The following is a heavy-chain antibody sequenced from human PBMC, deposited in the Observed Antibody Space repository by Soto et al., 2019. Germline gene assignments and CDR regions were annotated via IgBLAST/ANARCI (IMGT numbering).Heavy chain of an antibody. Sequence: EVQLLESGGNLVQPGGSLRLSCAASGFTFSSYAMSWVRQAPGKGLEWVSAITNSGGSTYYADAVKGRFTISRDNAKNTLFLQMNSLRAGSTALYYGATGEESSGWLSWGQGTLVTVSS. CDR2: ITNSGGST. V-gene: IGHV3-23*01. J-gene: IGHJ5*02. CDR1: GFTFSSYA. D-gene: IGHD6-19*01. CDR3: ATGEESSGWLS.